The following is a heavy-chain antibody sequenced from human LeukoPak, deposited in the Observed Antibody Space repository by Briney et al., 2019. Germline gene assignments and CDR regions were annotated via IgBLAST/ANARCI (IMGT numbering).Heavy chain of an antibody. CDR1: GFTFNTFN. CDR3: ARGHYDVLAASYKWTPDY. D-gene: IGHD3-9*01. V-gene: IGHV3-21*01. J-gene: IGHJ4*02. CDR2: ITSGGDYI. Sequence: GGSLRLSCAASGFTFNTFNMTWVRQAPGKGLEWVSSITSGGDYIYYADSVKGRFTTSRDNAKNSLSLQLNSLRVEDTAVYYCARGHYDVLAASYKWTPDYWGQGTLVTVSS.